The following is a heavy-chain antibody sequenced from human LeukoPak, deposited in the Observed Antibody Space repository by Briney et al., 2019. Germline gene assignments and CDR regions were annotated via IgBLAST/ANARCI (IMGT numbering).Heavy chain of an antibody. Sequence: PSETLSLTCSVSGGSINSGIYYWSWIRQPPGKGLEWIGEINHSGSTNYNPSLKSRVTISVDTSKNQFSLKLSSVTAADTAVYYCARAPNLYCSSTSCYSGYFDYWGQGTLVTVSS. V-gene: IGHV4-39*07. D-gene: IGHD2-2*01. CDR1: GGSINSGIYY. J-gene: IGHJ4*02. CDR2: INHSGST. CDR3: ARAPNLYCSSTSCYSGYFDY.